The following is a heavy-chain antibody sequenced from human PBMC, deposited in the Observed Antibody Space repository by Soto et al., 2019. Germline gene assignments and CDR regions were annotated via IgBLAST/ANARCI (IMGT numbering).Heavy chain of an antibody. J-gene: IGHJ5*02. D-gene: IGHD2-2*01. CDR2: IKQDGSEE. CDR3: ARDRSTATFPYNWFDP. CDR1: GFTFSNYW. V-gene: IGHV3-7*01. Sequence: GGSLRLSCVGSGFTFSNYWMSWVRQAPEKGLEWVASIKQDGSEEYYVDSVKGRFTVSRDNAENSLFLEMISLRVEDTAVYYCARDRSTATFPYNWFDPWGQGTLVTVSS.